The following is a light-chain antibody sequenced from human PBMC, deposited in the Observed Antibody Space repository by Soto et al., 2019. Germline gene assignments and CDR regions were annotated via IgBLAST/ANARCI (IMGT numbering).Light chain of an antibody. CDR1: SSDVGGYNY. V-gene: IGLV2-14*03. J-gene: IGLJ2*01. CDR2: DVT. CDR3: SSYTSSSTLVL. Sequence: QSALTQPASVSGSPGQSITISCTGTSSDVGGYNYVSWYQHHPGRAPKLMIYDVTNRPSGVSIRFSGSKSGNTASLTISGLQAEDEADYYCSSYTSSSTLVLFGGGTKVTVL.